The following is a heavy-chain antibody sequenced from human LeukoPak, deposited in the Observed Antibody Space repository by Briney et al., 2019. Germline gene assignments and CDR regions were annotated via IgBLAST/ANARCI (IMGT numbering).Heavy chain of an antibody. J-gene: IGHJ4*02. Sequence: SVTVSYKPSGYTFINYDINWARQAPGQGLAWVGRIIPILGIANYPQNFQGRVTITTDEATSTAYLELSSVRAEDAAVYYCARGVRGITMIFWGQGTLVTVSS. CDR2: IIPILGIA. D-gene: IGHD3-22*01. CDR3: ARGVRGITMIF. CDR1: GYTFINYD. V-gene: IGHV1-69*04.